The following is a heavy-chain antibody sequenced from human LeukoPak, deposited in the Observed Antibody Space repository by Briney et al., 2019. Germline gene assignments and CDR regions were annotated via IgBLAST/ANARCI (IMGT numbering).Heavy chain of an antibody. J-gene: IGHJ4*02. V-gene: IGHV1-69*06. CDR1: GGTFSSYA. CDR2: IIPIFGTA. Sequence: GASVKVSCKASGGTFSSYAISWVRQAPGQGLEWIGGIIPIFGTANYAQKFQGRVTITADKSTSTAYMELSSLRSEDTAVYYCATFNPMSARYFDYWGQGTLVTVSS. CDR3: ATFNPMSARYFDY.